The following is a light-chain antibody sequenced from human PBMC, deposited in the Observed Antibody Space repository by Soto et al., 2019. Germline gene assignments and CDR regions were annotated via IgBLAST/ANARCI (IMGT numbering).Light chain of an antibody. CDR3: QQYGNSPQT. Sequence: EIVLTQSPGTLSLSPGERATLSRRASQSVTSSYLAWYQQKAGQAPRLLIYGASSRATGIPDRFSGSGSGTDFTLTISRLEPEDFAVYYCQQYGNSPQTFGQGTKLEIK. V-gene: IGKV3-20*01. CDR1: QSVTSSY. J-gene: IGKJ2*01. CDR2: GAS.